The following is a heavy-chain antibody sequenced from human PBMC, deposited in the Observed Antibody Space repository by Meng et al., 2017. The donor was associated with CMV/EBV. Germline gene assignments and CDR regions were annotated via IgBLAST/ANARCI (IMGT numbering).Heavy chain of an antibody. CDR3: AKDPGRRCYDFLSGPLDYYYGMDV. J-gene: IGHJ6*02. CDR2: ISYGGGNK. D-gene: IGHD3-3*01. CDR1: GFTFNSYA. Sequence: GESLKISCAASGFTFNSYAMHWVRQAPGKGLEWVAVISYGGGNKSYAHSVKGRFAISRDNSKNTLYLQMNSLRTDDTAVYYCAKDPGRRCYDFLSGPLDYYYGMDVWGQGTTVTVSS. V-gene: IGHV3-30*09.